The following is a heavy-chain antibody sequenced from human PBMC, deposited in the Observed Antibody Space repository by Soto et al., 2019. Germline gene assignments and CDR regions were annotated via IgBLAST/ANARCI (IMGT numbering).Heavy chain of an antibody. Sequence: PGGSLRLSCAASGFTFSSYSMNWVRQAPGKGLEWVSSISSSSSYIYYADSVKGRFTISRDNAKNSLYLQMNSLRAEDTAVYYCARDPYYYGSGSYFVNWFAPGGQGTLVPVSS. CDR3: ARDPYYYGSGSYFVNWFAP. D-gene: IGHD3-10*01. CDR1: GFTFSSYS. CDR2: ISSSSSYI. J-gene: IGHJ5*02. V-gene: IGHV3-21*01.